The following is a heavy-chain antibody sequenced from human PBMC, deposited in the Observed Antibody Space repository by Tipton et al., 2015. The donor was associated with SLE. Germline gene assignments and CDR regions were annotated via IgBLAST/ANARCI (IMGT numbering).Heavy chain of an antibody. CDR3: ARVRWGYQEPNWFDP. CDR1: GGSISSSSYY. D-gene: IGHD2-2*01. J-gene: IGHJ5*02. V-gene: IGHV4-39*07. CDR2: IYYSGST. Sequence: LRLSCTVSGGSISSSSYYWGWIRQPPGKGLEWIGSIYYSGSTYYNPSLKSRVTISVDTSKNQFSLNLRSVTAADTAVYYCARVRWGYQEPNWFDPWGQGVLVTVSS.